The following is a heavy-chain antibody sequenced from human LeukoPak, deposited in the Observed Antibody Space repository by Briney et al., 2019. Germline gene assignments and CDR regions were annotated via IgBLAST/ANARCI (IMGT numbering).Heavy chain of an antibody. J-gene: IGHJ4*02. CDR1: GFTFSTYW. D-gene: IGHD2-15*01. V-gene: IGHV3-7*03. CDR3: ARYCSGGSCFDY. CDR2: INQDGGEN. Sequence: GGSLRLSCAASGFTFSTYWMSWVRQAPGKGLEWVANINQDGGENYYVDSVKGRFTIARDNAKNSLYLQMNSLRAEDTAVYYCARYCSGGSCFDYWGQGTLVTVSS.